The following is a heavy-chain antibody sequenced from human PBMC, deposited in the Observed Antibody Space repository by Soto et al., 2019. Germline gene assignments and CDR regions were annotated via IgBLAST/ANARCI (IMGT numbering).Heavy chain of an antibody. CDR2: INAGNGNT. J-gene: IGHJ6*02. CDR1: GYTFTSYA. D-gene: IGHD3-9*01. Sequence: PGASVKVSCKASGYTFTSYAMHWVRQAPGQRLEWMGWINAGNGNTKYSQKFQGRVTITRDTSASTAYMELSSLRSEDTAVYYCARDRYRYFDWFDYYHGMDVWGQGTTVTVSS. CDR3: ARDRYRYFDWFDYYHGMDV. V-gene: IGHV1-3*01.